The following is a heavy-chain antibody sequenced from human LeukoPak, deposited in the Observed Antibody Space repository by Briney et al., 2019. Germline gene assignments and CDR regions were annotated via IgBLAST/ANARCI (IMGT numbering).Heavy chain of an antibody. CDR2: ISSGGPST. D-gene: IGHD5-18*01. CDR3: AKDRRYSYGPGLYFDY. J-gene: IGHJ4*02. CDR1: GFTFSSYT. Sequence: PGGSLRLSCAASGFTFSSYTMSWVRQAPGKGLEWVSGISSGGPSTDYADSVKGRFTISRDNSKNTLYVQMNSLRAEDTAVYFCAKDRRYSYGPGLYFDYWGQGTLVTVSS. V-gene: IGHV3-23*01.